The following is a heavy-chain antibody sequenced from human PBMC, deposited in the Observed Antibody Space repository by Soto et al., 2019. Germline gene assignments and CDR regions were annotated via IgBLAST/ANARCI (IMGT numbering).Heavy chain of an antibody. CDR1: GGSISSYY. V-gene: IGHV4-59*01. J-gene: IGHJ2*01. Sequence: SETLSLTCTVSGGSISSYYWSWIRQPPGKGLEWIGYIYYSGSTNYNPSLKSRVTISVDTSKNQFSLKLSSVTAADTAVYYCARERYYYDSSGYDYWGRGTLVTVSS. CDR2: IYYSGST. D-gene: IGHD3-22*01. CDR3: ARERYYYDSSGYDY.